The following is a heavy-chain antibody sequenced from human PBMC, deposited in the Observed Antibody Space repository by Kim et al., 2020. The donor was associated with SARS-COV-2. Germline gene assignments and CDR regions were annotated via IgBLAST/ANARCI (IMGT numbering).Heavy chain of an antibody. CDR1: SFTLGHFA. J-gene: IGHJ4*02. V-gene: IGHV3-23*01. CDR3: AKDLNLGFDS. Sequence: GGSLRLSCAASSFTLGHFAMNWVRQAPGKGLEWISSISDSGDTTYYADSVKGRFTISRDNSKNTLLLQMNSLRVDDTAMYYCAKDLNLGFDSWGQGTLVT. D-gene: IGHD7-27*01. CDR2: ISDSGDTT.